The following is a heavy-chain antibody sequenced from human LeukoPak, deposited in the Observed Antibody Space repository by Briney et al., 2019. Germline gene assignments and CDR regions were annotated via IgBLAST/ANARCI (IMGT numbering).Heavy chain of an antibody. CDR1: GLSVSSTY. V-gene: IGHV3-53*01. CDR2: IYSGGGT. CDR3: VGEGKY. Sequence: GGSLRLSCAASGLSVSSTYMTWVRQAPGKGLEWVSVIYSGGGTNYADSLKGRFSVSRDNSKNTLYLQMNSLRAEDTAVYYCVGEGKYWGQGTLVTVSS. D-gene: IGHD4-17*01. J-gene: IGHJ4*02.